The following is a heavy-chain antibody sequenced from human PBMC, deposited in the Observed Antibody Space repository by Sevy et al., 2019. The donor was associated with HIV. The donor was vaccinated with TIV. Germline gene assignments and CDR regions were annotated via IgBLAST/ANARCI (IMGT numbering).Heavy chain of an antibody. Sequence: GSLRLSCAVSGFSFDSYGMTWVRQAPGKGLEWVSGISGSGTRTYYADSVKGRFIISRDNSKNTLYLQMNSLRSEETAIYDWAKGGGGHYDPDEIGYYFYYYNMDVWGKGTTVTVSS. CDR3: AKGGGGHYDPDEIGYYFYYYNMDV. J-gene: IGHJ6*03. CDR1: GFSFDSYG. V-gene: IGHV3-23*01. D-gene: IGHD3-22*01. CDR2: ISGSGTRT.